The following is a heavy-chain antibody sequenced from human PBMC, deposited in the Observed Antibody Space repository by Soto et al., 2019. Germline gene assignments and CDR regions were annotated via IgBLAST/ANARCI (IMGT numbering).Heavy chain of an antibody. Sequence: GGSLRLSCVVLGFTFSNVWLRWVGQAPGKGLEWVGRIKSKTDGGTTNYAAPVKGRFTISRDDSKNTLYLQMNSLKTEDTAVYFCSTAPISLWGQGTLVTVSS. CDR1: GFTFSNVW. CDR2: IKSKTDGGTT. CDR3: STAPISL. J-gene: IGHJ4*02. V-gene: IGHV3-15*01.